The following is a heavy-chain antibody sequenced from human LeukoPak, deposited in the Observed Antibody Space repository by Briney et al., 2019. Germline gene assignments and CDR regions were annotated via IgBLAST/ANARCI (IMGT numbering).Heavy chain of an antibody. D-gene: IGHD6-13*01. CDR1: GGTFSSYA. V-gene: IGHV1-69*04. CDR3: ASLGIAAAGNYYYGMDV. J-gene: IGHJ6*02. Sequence: SVTVSCKASGGTFSSYAISWVRQAPGQGLEWMGRIIPILGIANYAQKFQGRVTITADKSTSTAYMELSSLRSEDTAVYYCASLGIAAAGNYYYGMDVWGQGTTVTVSS. CDR2: IIPILGIA.